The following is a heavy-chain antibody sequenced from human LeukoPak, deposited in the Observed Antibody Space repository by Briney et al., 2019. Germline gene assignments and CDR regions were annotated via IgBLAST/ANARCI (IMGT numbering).Heavy chain of an antibody. V-gene: IGHV3-23*01. J-gene: IGHJ3*02. CDR2: ISGSGGRT. D-gene: IGHD5-24*01. CDR3: ARRAYNWGAFDI. Sequence: GGSLRLSCAASGFTFSSYAMTWVRQAPGEGLEWVSAISGSGGRTYSADFVKGRFTISRDISKNTLYLQMNSLRAEDTAVYYCARRAYNWGAFDIWGQGTMVTVSS. CDR1: GFTFSSYA.